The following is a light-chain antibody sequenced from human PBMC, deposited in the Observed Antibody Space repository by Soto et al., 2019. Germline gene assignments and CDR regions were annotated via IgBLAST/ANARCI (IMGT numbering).Light chain of an antibody. CDR1: SSDIGAYQY. V-gene: IGLV2-14*03. CDR2: DVT. J-gene: IGLJ1*01. Sequence: QSALTRPASVSGSPGQSITISCTGSSSDIGAYQYVCWYHQHPGKVPKLLIYDVTDRPSGVSDRFSGSKSGNTASLTIYGLQAEDEADYYCSSYTDSGTYVFGTGTKVTVL. CDR3: SSYTDSGTYV.